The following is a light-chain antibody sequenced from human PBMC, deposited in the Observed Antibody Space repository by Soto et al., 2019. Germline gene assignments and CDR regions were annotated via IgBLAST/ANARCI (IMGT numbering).Light chain of an antibody. CDR3: QSYDSILSGPL. Sequence: QPVLTQPPSVSGAPGQRVTISCTGSSSNIGAGYDVHWYQQLPGTAPKLLIYGNSNRPSGVPDRFSGSKSGTSASLAITGLQAEDEADYYCQSYDSILSGPLFGGGTKVTVL. CDR2: GNS. J-gene: IGLJ2*01. CDR1: SSNIGAGYD. V-gene: IGLV1-40*01.